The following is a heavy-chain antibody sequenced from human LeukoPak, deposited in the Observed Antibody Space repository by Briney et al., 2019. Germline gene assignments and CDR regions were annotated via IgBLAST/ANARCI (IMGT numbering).Heavy chain of an antibody. V-gene: IGHV3-9*01. D-gene: IGHD4-17*01. CDR1: GFTFDDYA. CDR2: ISWNSGNI. Sequence: PGRSLRLSCAASGFTFDDYAMHWVRQAPGKGLEGVSGISWNSGNIGYADSVKGRFTISRDNAKNSLYLQMNSLRVEDTALYYCAKDKVATVTTKSYYYGMDVWGQGTTVTVS. CDR3: AKDKVATVTTKSYYYGMDV. J-gene: IGHJ6*02.